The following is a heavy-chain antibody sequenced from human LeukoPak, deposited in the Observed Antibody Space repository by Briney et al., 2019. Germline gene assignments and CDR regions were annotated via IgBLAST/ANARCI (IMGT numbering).Heavy chain of an antibody. D-gene: IGHD6-13*01. CDR1: GGTFSSYA. V-gene: IGHV1-69*13. J-gene: IGHJ4*02. CDR2: IIPIFGTA. Sequence: SVKVSCKASGGTFSSYAISWVRQAPGQGLEWMGGIIPIFGTANYAQKFQGRVTITADESTSTAYMELSSLRSEDTAVYYCAREGEFIAAARELDYWGQGTLVTVSS. CDR3: AREGEFIAAARELDY.